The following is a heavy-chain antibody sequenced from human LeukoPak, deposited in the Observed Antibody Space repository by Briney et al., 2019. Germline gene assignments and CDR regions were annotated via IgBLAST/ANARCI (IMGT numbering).Heavy chain of an antibody. CDR1: GFTFSSYA. D-gene: IGHD3-10*01. V-gene: IGHV3-30*04. Sequence: GGSLRLSCAASGFTFSSYAMHWVRQAPGKGLEWVAVISYDGSNKYYADSVKGRFTISRDNSKNTLYLQMNSLRAEDTAVYYCAKDRSLSTHAFDIWGQGTMVTVSS. CDR2: ISYDGSNK. J-gene: IGHJ3*02. CDR3: AKDRSLSTHAFDI.